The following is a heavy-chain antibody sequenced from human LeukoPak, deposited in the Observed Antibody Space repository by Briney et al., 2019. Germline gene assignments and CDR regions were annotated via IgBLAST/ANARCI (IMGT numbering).Heavy chain of an antibody. Sequence: GGSLRLSCAASGFTFSSYWMHWVRQAPGKGLVWVSRINSDGSSTSYADSVKGRFTISRDNAKNTLYLQMNSLRAEDTAVYYCASLLGLTYYYDSSGYSNWFDPWGQGTLVTVSS. CDR2: INSDGSST. V-gene: IGHV3-74*01. CDR1: GFTFSSYW. J-gene: IGHJ5*02. D-gene: IGHD3-22*01. CDR3: ASLLGLTYYYDSSGYSNWFDP.